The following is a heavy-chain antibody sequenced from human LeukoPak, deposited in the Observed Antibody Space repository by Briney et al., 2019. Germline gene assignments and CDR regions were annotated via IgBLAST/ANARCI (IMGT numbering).Heavy chain of an antibody. CDR2: ISWNSGSI. J-gene: IGHJ5*02. D-gene: IGHD5-18*01. CDR3: AKGGYSYVNNWFDP. Sequence: PGRSLRLSCAASGVTFDDYAMHWVRQAPGKGLEWVSSISWNSGSIGYADSVKGRFTISRDNAKNSLYLQMNSLRTEDTALYYCAKGGYSYVNNWFDPWGQGTLVTVSS. CDR1: GVTFDDYA. V-gene: IGHV3-9*01.